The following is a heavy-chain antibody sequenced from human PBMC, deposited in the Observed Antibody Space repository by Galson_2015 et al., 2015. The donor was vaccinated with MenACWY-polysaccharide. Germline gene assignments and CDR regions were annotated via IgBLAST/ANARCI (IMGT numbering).Heavy chain of an antibody. Sequence: SLRLSCAASGFTFSSYEMNWVRQAPGKGLEWVSYISGGSTIYYADSVKGRFTISRDNAKNSLYLQMNSLRAEDTAIYYCARTAASHPFDYWGQGTLVTVSS. CDR1: GFTFSSYE. CDR3: ARTAASHPFDY. J-gene: IGHJ4*02. V-gene: IGHV3-48*03. D-gene: IGHD6-6*01. CDR2: ISGGSTI.